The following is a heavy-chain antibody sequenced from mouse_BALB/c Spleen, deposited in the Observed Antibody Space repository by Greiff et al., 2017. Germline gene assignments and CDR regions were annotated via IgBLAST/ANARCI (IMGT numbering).Heavy chain of an antibody. CDR2: IDPANGNT. Sequence: EVKLVESGAELVKPGASVKLSCTASGFNIKDTYMHWVKQRPEQGLEWIGRIDPANGNTKYDPKFQGKATITADTSSNTAYLQLSSLTSEDTAVYYCARYGSGAMDYWGQGTSVTVSS. CDR3: ARYGSGAMDY. CDR1: GFNIKDTY. V-gene: IGHV14-3*02. D-gene: IGHD1-1*01. J-gene: IGHJ4*01.